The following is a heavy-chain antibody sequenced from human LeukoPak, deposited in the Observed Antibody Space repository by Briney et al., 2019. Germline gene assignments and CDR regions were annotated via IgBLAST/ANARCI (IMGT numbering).Heavy chain of an antibody. V-gene: IGHV3-21*01. CDR1: GFTFNTYT. J-gene: IGHJ4*02. D-gene: IGHD4-17*01. CDR2: ISSSSNYI. CDR3: TRGFDADYVLGY. Sequence: GGSLGLSCAASGFTFNTYTMTWVRQAPGKGVEWVSYISSSSNYIYYAGSVKGRFTISRDNAKNSLFLQMNSLRAEDTAMYYCTRGFDADYVLGYWGQGTLVTVSS.